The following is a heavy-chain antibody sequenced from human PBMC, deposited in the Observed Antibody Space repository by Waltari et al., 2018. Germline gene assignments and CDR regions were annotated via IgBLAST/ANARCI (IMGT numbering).Heavy chain of an antibody. Sequence: EVQLVESGGGLVKPGGSLRLPCAASGFTLRRYNMNWVRQAPGKGLEWVSSISSSRSYTHYADSVKGRFTISRDNAKNSLYLQMNSLRAEDTAVYYCATGGWGFYFDYWGPGTLVTVSS. D-gene: IGHD7-27*01. CDR1: GFTLRRYN. V-gene: IGHV3-21*01. J-gene: IGHJ4*02. CDR2: ISSSRSYT. CDR3: ATGGWGFYFDY.